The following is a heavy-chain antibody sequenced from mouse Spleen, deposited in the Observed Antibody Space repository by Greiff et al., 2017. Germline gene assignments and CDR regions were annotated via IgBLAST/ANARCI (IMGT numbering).Heavy chain of an antibody. CDR3: ARGWDEGGY. J-gene: IGHJ2*01. CDR1: GYTFTSYW. CDR2: IDPSDSYT. Sequence: QVQLQQPGAELVRPGTSVKLSCKASGYTFTSYWMHWVKQRPGQGLEWIGVIDPSDSYTNYNQKFKGKATLTVDTSSSTAYMQLSSLTSEDSVVYYCARGWDEGGYWGQGTTLTVSS. V-gene: IGHV1-59*01. D-gene: IGHD4-1*01.